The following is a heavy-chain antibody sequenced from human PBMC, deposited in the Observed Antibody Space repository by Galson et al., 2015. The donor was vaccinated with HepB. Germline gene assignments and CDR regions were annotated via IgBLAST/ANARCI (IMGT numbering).Heavy chain of an antibody. CDR1: GGTFSSYT. CDR2: IIRIFGIA. CDR3: ATLPFGEAR. D-gene: IGHD3-10*01. J-gene: IGHJ4*02. Sequence: SCKASGGTFSSYTISWLRQAAGQGLGWVGRIIRIFGIANYAQKLQGRVTITADKSTSTAYMELSSLRAEDTAVYYCATLPFGEARWGQGTLVTVSS. V-gene: IGHV1-69*02.